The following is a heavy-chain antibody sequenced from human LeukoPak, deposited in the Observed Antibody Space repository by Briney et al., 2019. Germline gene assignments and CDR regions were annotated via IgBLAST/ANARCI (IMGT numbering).Heavy chain of an antibody. D-gene: IGHD1-26*01. CDR3: AKEVGATPYYFDY. CDR1: GFTFSSYW. Sequence: GGSLRLSCAASGFTFSSYWTHWVRQGPGKGLVWVSRIYSDGSRTNNADSVKGRFTISGDNAKNTLYLQMNSLRAEDTAVYYCAKEVGATPYYFDYWGQGTLVTVSS. J-gene: IGHJ4*02. V-gene: IGHV3-74*01. CDR2: IYSDGSRT.